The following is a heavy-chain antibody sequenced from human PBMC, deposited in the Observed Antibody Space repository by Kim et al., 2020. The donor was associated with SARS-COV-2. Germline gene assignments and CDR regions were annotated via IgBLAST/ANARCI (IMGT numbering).Heavy chain of an antibody. V-gene: IGHV1-46*01. CDR3: AREDSGSYYTGSFDY. J-gene: IGHJ4*02. Sequence: QKFQGRVTRTRETSTSTVYMELSSLRSEDTAVYYCAREDSGSYYTGSFDYWGQGTLVTVSS. D-gene: IGHD1-26*01.